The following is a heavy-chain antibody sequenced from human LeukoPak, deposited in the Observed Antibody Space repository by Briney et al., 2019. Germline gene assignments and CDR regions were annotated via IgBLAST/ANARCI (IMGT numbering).Heavy chain of an antibody. V-gene: IGHV3-23*01. CDR1: GFTFSNYA. J-gene: IGHJ4*02. Sequence: GGSLRLSCAASGFTFSNYAMSWVRQAPGKGLEWVSAISGSGGSTYYADSVKGRFTISRDNSKNTLYLQMNSLRAEDTAVYYCAKGVDDILTGLWYFDYWGQGTLVTVSS. D-gene: IGHD3-9*01. CDR3: AKGVDDILTGLWYFDY. CDR2: ISGSGGST.